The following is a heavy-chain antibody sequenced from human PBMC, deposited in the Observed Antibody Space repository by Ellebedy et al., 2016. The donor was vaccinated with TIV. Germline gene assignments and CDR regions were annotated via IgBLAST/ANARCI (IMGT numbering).Heavy chain of an antibody. Sequence: ASVKVSCKASGYTFTGYYMHWVRQAPGQGLEWMGWINPNRGGTNYAQKFQGRVTMTRDTSISTAYMELSRLRSDDTAMYYCARGCSSTSCSGDYYYGMTVWGQGTTVTVSS. CDR1: GYTFTGYY. J-gene: IGHJ6*02. V-gene: IGHV1-2*02. CDR2: INPNRGGT. CDR3: ARGCSSTSCSGDYYYGMTV. D-gene: IGHD2-2*01.